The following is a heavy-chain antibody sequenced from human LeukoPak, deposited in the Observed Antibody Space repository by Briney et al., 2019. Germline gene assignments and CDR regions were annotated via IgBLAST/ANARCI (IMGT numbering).Heavy chain of an antibody. V-gene: IGHV4-31*03. J-gene: IGHJ4*02. CDR1: GGSISSGGYY. CDR2: IYHTGST. D-gene: IGHD5-18*01. Sequence: PSETLSLTCTVSGGSISSGGYYWSWIRQYPGKGLEWIGYIYHTGSTYYNPSLQSRVSISLDMSKNQFSLKLSSATAADTAVYYCARTRGGYSYGYYFDYWGQGTLVTVSS. CDR3: ARTRGGYSYGYYFDY.